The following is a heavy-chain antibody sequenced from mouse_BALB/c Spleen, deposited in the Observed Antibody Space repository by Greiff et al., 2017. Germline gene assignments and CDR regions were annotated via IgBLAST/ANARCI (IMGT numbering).Heavy chain of an antibody. CDR3: ARPSYYYGSSDYAMDY. D-gene: IGHD1-1*01. CDR1: GYTFTSYW. CDR2: IDPSNSET. Sequence: QVHVKQSGPELVRPGASVKMSCKASGYTFTSYWMHWVKQRPGQGLEWIGMIDPSNSETRLNQKFKDKATLNVDKSSNTAYMQLSSLTSEDSAVYYCARPSYYYGSSDYAMDYGGQGTSVTVSS. J-gene: IGHJ4*01. V-gene: IGHV1S127*01.